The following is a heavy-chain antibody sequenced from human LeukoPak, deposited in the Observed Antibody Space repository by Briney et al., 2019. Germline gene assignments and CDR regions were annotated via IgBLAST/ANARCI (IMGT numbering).Heavy chain of an antibody. CDR2: ISYDGYNK. CDR1: GFTFSNYG. Sequence: GRSLRLSCAASGFTFSNYGMHWVRQAPGKGLEWVAFISYDGYNKYNADSVKGRFTISRDNSKSTLYLQMNSLRAEDTAVYYCAKVPYSDYGSGRPPFMDAWGQGTTVAIS. D-gene: IGHD3-10*01. J-gene: IGHJ6*02. CDR3: AKVPYSDYGSGRPPFMDA. V-gene: IGHV3-30*12.